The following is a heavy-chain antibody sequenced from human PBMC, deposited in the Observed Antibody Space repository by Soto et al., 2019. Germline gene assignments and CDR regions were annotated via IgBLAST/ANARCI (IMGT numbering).Heavy chain of an antibody. V-gene: IGHV4-59*01. CDR1: GGSISSYY. J-gene: IGHJ4*02. CDR3: AIEHY. Sequence: VQLQESGPGLVKPSETLSLNCTISGGSISSYYWSWIRQPPGKGLEWIGYIFYSGTTDYNPSLRCRVTISVDMSKNQFSLKLSSVTAADTAVYYCAIEHYWGQGTLVTVSS. CDR2: IFYSGTT.